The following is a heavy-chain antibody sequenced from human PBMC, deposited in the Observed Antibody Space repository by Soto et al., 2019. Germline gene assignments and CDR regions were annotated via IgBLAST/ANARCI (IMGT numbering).Heavy chain of an antibody. CDR1: GFTFSSYE. Sequence: PGGSLRLSCAASGFTFSSYEMNWVRQAPGKGLEWVSYISSGASTIYYADSVKGRFTISRDNAKNSLYLQMNSLRAEDTAVYYCARGTPGSHWGQGPLVTASS. J-gene: IGHJ4*02. CDR2: ISSGASTI. D-gene: IGHD1-26*01. CDR3: ARGTPGSH. V-gene: IGHV3-48*03.